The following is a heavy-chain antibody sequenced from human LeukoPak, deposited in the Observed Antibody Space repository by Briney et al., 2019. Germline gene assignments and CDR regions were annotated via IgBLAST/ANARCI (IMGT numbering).Heavy chain of an antibody. CDR3: ARDSIRSEYGDYGVVGTRSDYYGMDV. Sequence: GGSLRLSCAASGFTFSDYYMSWIRQAPGKGLELVSYISSSGSTIYYADSVEGRFTISRDNAKNSLHLQMNSLRSEDTAVYHCARDSIRSEYGDYGVVGTRSDYYGMDVWGQGTTVTVSS. CDR2: ISSSGSTI. CDR1: GFTFSDYY. V-gene: IGHV3-11*01. D-gene: IGHD4-17*01. J-gene: IGHJ6*02.